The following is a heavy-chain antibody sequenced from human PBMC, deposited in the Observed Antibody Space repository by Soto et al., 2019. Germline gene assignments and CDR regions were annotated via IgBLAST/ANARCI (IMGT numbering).Heavy chain of an antibody. D-gene: IGHD1-7*01. CDR3: AHPQGTTRPNWFDP. CDR1: GFSLSTRGVG. V-gene: IGHV2-5*02. J-gene: IGHJ5*02. Sequence: QITLKESGPTLVKPTQTLTLTCTFSGFSLSTRGVGVGWIRQPPGKALEWLALIYWDDDKRYSPSLKSRLTNTKDTSKNQVVLIMTNMDPVDTATYYCAHPQGTTRPNWFDPWGQGTLVTVSS. CDR2: IYWDDDK.